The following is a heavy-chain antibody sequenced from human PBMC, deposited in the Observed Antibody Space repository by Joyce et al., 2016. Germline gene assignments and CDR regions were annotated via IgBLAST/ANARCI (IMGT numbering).Heavy chain of an antibody. CDR1: GGSISSSHW. CDR3: ARGAQLELFGGFWYFDL. CDR2: VSHSGST. J-gene: IGHJ2*01. Sequence: QMQLQESGPGLVTPSGTLSLTCDVSGGSISSSHWWSWVRQPPGKGLEWIGEVSHSGSTTYMPSLKSRACISVDKSKNQFSLRLISVTAADTAVYYCARGAQLELFGGFWYFDLWGRGTLVTVSS. V-gene: IGHV4-4*02. D-gene: IGHD1-1*01.